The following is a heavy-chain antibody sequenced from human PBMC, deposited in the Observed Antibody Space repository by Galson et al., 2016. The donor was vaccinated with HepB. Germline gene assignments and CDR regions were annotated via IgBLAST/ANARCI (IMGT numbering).Heavy chain of an antibody. Sequence: SLRLSCAASGFTFSSYSMSWVRQAPGMGLEWVSYISRSSSSIYYADSLKGRFTVSRDNGKNSLYLEMNSLRDEDTAVYYCARDDGSSGWQSAPSSLDYWGRGTLVIVSS. CDR1: GFTFSSYS. CDR2: ISRSSSSI. V-gene: IGHV3-48*02. J-gene: IGHJ4*02. CDR3: ARDDGSSGWQSAPSSLDY. D-gene: IGHD6-19*01.